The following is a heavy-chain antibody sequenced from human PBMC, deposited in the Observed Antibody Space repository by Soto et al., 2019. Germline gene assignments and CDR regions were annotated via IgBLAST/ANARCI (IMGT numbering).Heavy chain of an antibody. V-gene: IGHV3-30-3*01. Sequence: QVQLVESGGGVVQPGRSLRLSCAASGFTFSSYAMHWVRQAPGKGLEWVAVISYDGSNKYYADSVKGRFTISRDNSKNTLDLQMNSLRAKDAAVYYCARHGAGGLDVFDIWGQGKMVTVSS. CDR1: GFTFSSYA. CDR3: ARHGAGGLDVFDI. J-gene: IGHJ3*02. CDR2: ISYDGSNK. D-gene: IGHD1-26*01.